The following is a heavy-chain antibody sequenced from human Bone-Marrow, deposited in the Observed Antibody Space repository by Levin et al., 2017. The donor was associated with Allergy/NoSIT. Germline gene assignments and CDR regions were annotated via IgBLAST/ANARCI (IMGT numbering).Heavy chain of an antibody. J-gene: IGHJ3*02. V-gene: IGHV3-66*01. CDR1: GFTVSSNY. Sequence: GESLKISCAASGFTVSSNYMSWVRQAPGKGLEWVSVIYSGGSTYYADSVKGRFTISRDNSKNTLYLQMNSLRAEDTAVYYCASLKGIAVAGTRQSAFDIWGQGTMVTVSS. D-gene: IGHD6-19*01. CDR3: ASLKGIAVAGTRQSAFDI. CDR2: IYSGGST.